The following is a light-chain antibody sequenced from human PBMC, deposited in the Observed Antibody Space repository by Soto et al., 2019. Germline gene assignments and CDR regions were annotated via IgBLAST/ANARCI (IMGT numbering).Light chain of an antibody. Sequence: QSVLIQPPSVSGTPGQRVIISCSGSSSNIGSNSANWYQQLPGTDPGLLIYGDNKRPSRVPDRFSGSKSGTSASLAISGLQSGDEADYYCAAWDERLKGWMFGGGTKLTVL. CDR3: AAWDERLKGWM. J-gene: IGLJ3*02. CDR2: GDN. CDR1: SSNIGSNS. V-gene: IGLV1-44*01.